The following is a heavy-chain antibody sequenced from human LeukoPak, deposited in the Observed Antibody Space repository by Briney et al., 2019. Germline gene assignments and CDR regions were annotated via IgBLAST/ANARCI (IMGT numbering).Heavy chain of an antibody. CDR1: GFTFSSYS. V-gene: IGHV3-21*01. D-gene: IGHD3-10*01. CDR3: ARVPGGSITMVRGGDYMDV. Sequence: GGSLRLSCAASGFTFSSYSMNWVRQAPGKGLEWVSSISSSSSHIYYADSVKGRFTISRDNAKNSLYLQMNSLRAEDTAVYCCARVPGGSITMVRGGDYMDVWGKGTTVTVSS. CDR2: ISSSSSHI. J-gene: IGHJ6*03.